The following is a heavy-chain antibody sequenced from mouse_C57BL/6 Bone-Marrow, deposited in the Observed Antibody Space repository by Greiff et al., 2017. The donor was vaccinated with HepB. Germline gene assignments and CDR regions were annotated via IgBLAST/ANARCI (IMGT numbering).Heavy chain of an antibody. V-gene: IGHV1-31*01. Sequence: EVQGVESGPELVKPGASVKISCKASGYSFTGYYMHWVKQSHGNILDWIGYIYPYNGVSSYNQKFKGKATLTVDKSSSTAYMELRSLTSEDSAVYYCARLSIYDGYWYFDVWGTGTTVTVSS. D-gene: IGHD2-3*01. CDR1: GYSFTGYY. CDR2: IYPYNGVS. J-gene: IGHJ1*03. CDR3: ARLSIYDGYWYFDV.